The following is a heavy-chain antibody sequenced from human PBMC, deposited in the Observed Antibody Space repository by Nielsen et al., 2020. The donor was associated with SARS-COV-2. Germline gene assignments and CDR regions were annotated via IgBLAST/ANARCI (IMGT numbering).Heavy chain of an antibody. D-gene: IGHD5-12*01. Sequence: SDTLSSTCTPLGCSIRSYYWSWSGQLPGKGLGWIRYFYYSGSTNYNPTLKSRVTISVDTSTNQFSLKLSSVTAADTAVYYCARDKLSLSLLEYGGDSGYDLLSYGMDVWGQGTSVTVAS. CDR1: GCSIRSYY. CDR3: ARDKLSLSLLEYGGDSGYDLLSYGMDV. V-gene: IGHV4-59*01. J-gene: IGHJ6*02. CDR2: FYYSGST.